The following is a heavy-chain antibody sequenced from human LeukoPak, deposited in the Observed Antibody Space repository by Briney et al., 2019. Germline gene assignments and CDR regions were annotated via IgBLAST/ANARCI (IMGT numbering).Heavy chain of an antibody. Sequence: GGSLRLSCAASGFTFSDFAMTWVRQAPGTGQEWVSCFSGTGGSTYYADSVKGRFTISRDNSKNTLYLQMNRLRAEDTTVYYCAKFSPTPLLNYYYYGMDVWGQGTTVTVSS. J-gene: IGHJ6*02. CDR3: AKFSPTPLLNYYYYGMDV. V-gene: IGHV3-23*01. CDR1: GFTFSDFA. CDR2: FSGTGGST.